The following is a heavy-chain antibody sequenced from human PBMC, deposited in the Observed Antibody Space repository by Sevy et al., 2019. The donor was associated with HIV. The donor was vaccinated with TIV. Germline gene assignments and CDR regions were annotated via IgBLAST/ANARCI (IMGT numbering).Heavy chain of an antibody. J-gene: IGHJ4*02. CDR1: GGSFSGYY. D-gene: IGHD3-16*01. CDR2: INHGGTT. CDR3: ARGGGNYGGDY. V-gene: IGHV4-34*01. Sequence: SQTLSLTCAVYGGSFSGYYWNWIRQPPGKGLEWIGEINHGGTTNYNPSLKSRVTISIDTSRNQFSLKLSSVTAADTALYYCARGGGNYGGDYWGQGALVTVSS.